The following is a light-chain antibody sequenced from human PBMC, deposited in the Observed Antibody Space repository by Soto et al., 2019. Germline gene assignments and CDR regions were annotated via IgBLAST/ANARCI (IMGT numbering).Light chain of an antibody. CDR2: GAS. J-gene: IGKJ1*01. CDR1: QTVSSVH. Sequence: ELVLQQSHGTLSLSPGERATLSCRASQTVSSVHLAWYQQKPGQANRLLIYGASRRATGIPDRFSGSGSGTDFTLTISRLEPEEFAVYYCKKYDNSLWTVGQGTKVDIK. V-gene: IGKV3-20*01. CDR3: KKYDNSLWT.